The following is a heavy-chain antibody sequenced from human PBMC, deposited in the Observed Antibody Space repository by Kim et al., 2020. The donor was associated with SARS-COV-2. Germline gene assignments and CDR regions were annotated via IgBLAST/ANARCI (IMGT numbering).Heavy chain of an antibody. J-gene: IGHJ6*03. CDR3: ARGRGNYYYFMDV. CDR1: GFTFSTYG. V-gene: IGHV3-33*01. Sequence: LSLTCAASGFTFSTYGMHWVRQAPGKGLEWVAVIWYDGSNKYYADSVKGRFTISRDNSKSTLYLQMNSLGAEDTAVYYCARGRGNYYYFMDVWGKGT. CDR2: IWYDGSNK.